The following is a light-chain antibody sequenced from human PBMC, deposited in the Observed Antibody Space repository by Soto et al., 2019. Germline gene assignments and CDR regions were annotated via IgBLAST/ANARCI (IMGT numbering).Light chain of an antibody. CDR3: QSYDSDFVV. V-gene: IGLV6-57*04. CDR2: ENN. J-gene: IGLJ2*01. CDR1: SRSIANNY. Sequence: NFMLTQPHSVSESPGKTLSISCTRSSRSIANNYVQWYQQRPGSAPTTVIYENNQRLSGVPDRFSGSTDGSSNSASLTISGLQTEDEADYYCQSYDSDFVVFGGGTKLTVL.